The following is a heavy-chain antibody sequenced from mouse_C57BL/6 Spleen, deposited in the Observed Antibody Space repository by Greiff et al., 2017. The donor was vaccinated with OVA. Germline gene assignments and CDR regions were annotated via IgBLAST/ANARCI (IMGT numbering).Heavy chain of an antibody. D-gene: IGHD1-1*01. CDR1: GFNIKDDY. J-gene: IGHJ3*01. CDR3: TKGGSSYEGFAY. V-gene: IGHV14-4*01. Sequence: VQLKESGAELVRPGASVKLSCTASGFNIKDDYMHWVKQRPEQGLEWIGWIDPENGDTEYASKFQGKATITADTSSNTAYLQLSSLTSEDTAVYYCTKGGSSYEGFAYWGQGTLVTVSA. CDR2: IDPENGDT.